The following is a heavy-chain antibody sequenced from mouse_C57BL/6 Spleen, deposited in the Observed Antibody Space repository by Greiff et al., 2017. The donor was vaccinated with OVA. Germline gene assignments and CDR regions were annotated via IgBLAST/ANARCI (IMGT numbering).Heavy chain of an antibody. V-gene: IGHV6-6*01. CDR1: GFTFSDAW. CDR2: IRNKANNHAT. Sequence: EVQLVESGGGLVQPGGSMKLSCAASGFTFSDAWMDWVRQSPEKGLEWVAEIRNKANNHATYYAESVKGRFTISRDDSKSSAYLQMNSLRAEDTGIYYCTRPGIYYYGKDWGQGTSVTVSS. J-gene: IGHJ4*01. D-gene: IGHD1-1*01. CDR3: TRPGIYYYGKD.